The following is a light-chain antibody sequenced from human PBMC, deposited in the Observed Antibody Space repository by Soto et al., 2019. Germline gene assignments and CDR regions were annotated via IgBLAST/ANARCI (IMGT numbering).Light chain of an antibody. J-gene: IGKJ5*01. V-gene: IGKV3-15*01. Sequence: EAVLTQSPATLSVFPGERATLSCRASQSVATNLAWYQQRPGQAPRLLIYGASKRAIGLPARFSGSGSGTEFTLTITSLQSEDFAVYYCQQYNKWPQTFGQGTRLEIK. CDR2: GAS. CDR1: QSVATN. CDR3: QQYNKWPQT.